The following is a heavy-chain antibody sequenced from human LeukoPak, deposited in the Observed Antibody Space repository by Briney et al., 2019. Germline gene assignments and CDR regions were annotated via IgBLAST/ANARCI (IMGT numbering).Heavy chain of an antibody. D-gene: IGHD3-22*01. CDR3: ARDGYDSSGYYS. V-gene: IGHV1-2*02. Sequence: GAPVKVSCKASGYTFTGYYMHWVRQAPGRGLEWMGWINPNSGGTNYAQKFQGRVTMTRDTSISTAYMELSRLRSDDTAVYYCARDGYDSSGYYSWGQGTLVTVSS. CDR1: GYTFTGYY. J-gene: IGHJ4*02. CDR2: INPNSGGT.